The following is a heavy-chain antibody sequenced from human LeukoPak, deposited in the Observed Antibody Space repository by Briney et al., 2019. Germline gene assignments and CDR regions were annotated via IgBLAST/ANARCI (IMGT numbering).Heavy chain of an antibody. D-gene: IGHD3-16*01. J-gene: IGHJ4*02. CDR2: ISGSGGST. CDR3: AKAWGLLYYFDY. Sequence: GGSLRLSCAASGFTFSTYVMTWVRQAPGKGLEWVSAISGSGGSTFYADPVKGRFTISRDNSKNTLYLQMNSLRAEDTAVYYCAKAWGLLYYFDYWGQGTLVTVSS. V-gene: IGHV3-23*01. CDR1: GFTFSTYV.